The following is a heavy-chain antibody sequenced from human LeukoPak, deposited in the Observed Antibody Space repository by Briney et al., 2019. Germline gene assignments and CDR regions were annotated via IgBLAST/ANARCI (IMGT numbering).Heavy chain of an antibody. J-gene: IGHJ6*02. CDR1: GGSISSSSYY. D-gene: IGHD3-22*01. CDR2: IYYSGST. Sequence: PSETLSLTCTVSGGSISSSSYYWGWIRQPPGKGLEWIGSIYYSGSTYYNPSLKSRVTISVDTSKNQFSLKLSSVTAADTAVYYCARVPTYYYDSSGYYSYYYGMDVWGQGTTVTVSS. CDR3: ARVPTYYYDSSGYYSYYYGMDV. V-gene: IGHV4-39*07.